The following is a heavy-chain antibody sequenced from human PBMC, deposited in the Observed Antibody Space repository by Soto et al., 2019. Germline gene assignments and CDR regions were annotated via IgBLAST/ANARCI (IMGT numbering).Heavy chain of an antibody. J-gene: IGHJ5*02. Sequence: PSATLSLTCTVSGGSISSSSYYWGWIRQPPGKGLEWIGSIYYSGSTYYNPSLKSRVTISVDTSKNQFSLKLSSVTAADTAVYYCARIGYFFWSGYYKGLLNWFDPWGQGTLVTVSS. CDR1: GGSISSSSYY. CDR3: ARIGYFFWSGYYKGLLNWFDP. CDR2: IYYSGST. V-gene: IGHV4-39*01. D-gene: IGHD3-3*01.